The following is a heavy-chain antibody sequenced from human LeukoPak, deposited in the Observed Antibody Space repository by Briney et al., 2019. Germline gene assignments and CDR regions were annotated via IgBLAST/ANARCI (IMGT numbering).Heavy chain of an antibody. CDR3: ARSKEGANGNFDY. D-gene: IGHD1-26*01. V-gene: IGHV4-39*01. CDR2: IYYSGST. Sequence: SETLSLTCTVSGGSISSSSYYWGWIRQPPGKGLEWIGSIYYSGSTYYNPSLKSRVTISVDTSKNQFSLKLSSVTAADTAVYYCARSKEGANGNFDYWGQGTLVTVSS. CDR1: GGSISSSSYY. J-gene: IGHJ4*02.